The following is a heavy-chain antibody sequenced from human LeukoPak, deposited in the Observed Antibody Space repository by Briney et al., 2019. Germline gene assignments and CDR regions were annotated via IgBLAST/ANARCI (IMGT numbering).Heavy chain of an antibody. CDR3: AGVGMWLTVAATGGRWFDP. CDR2: IYYSGST. J-gene: IGHJ5*02. CDR1: GGSISSSSYY. D-gene: IGHD2-15*01. V-gene: IGHV4-39*07. Sequence: SETLSLTCTVSGGSISSSSYYWGWIRQPPGKGLEWIGSIYYSGSTYYNPSLKSRVTISVDTSKNQFSLKLSSVTAADTAVYYCAGVGMWLTVAATGGRWFDPWGQGTLVTVSS.